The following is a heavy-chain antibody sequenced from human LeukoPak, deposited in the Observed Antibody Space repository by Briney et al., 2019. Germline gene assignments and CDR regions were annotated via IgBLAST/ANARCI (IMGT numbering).Heavy chain of an antibody. D-gene: IGHD3-22*01. CDR3: ARRADSSAYYTY. V-gene: IGHV5-51*01. CDR1: GYSFTNYW. Sequence: GESLKISCKGSGYSFTNYWIGWVRQMPGKGLEWMGIIYPGDSDTRYSPSFQGQVTISADKSIGTAYLQWGSLKASDTAMYYCARRADSSAYYTYWGQGTLVIVPS. J-gene: IGHJ4*02. CDR2: IYPGDSDT.